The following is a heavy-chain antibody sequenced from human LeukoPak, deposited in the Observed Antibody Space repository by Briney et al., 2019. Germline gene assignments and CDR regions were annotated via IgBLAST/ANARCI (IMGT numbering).Heavy chain of an antibody. V-gene: IGHV1-69*05. CDR3: ARNWGHDYGDYYVY. D-gene: IGHD4-17*01. J-gene: IGHJ4*02. CDR1: GGTFSSYA. CDR2: IIPIFGTA. Sequence: SVKVSCKASGGTFSSYASSWVRQAPGQGLEWMGGIIPIFGTANYAQKFQGRVTITTDKSTSTAYMDLSSLRSEDTAVYYCARNWGHDYGDYYVYWGQGTLVTVSS.